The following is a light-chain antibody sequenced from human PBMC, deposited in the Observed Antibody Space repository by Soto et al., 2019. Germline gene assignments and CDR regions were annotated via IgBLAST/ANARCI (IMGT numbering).Light chain of an antibody. CDR2: EGS. J-gene: IGLJ3*02. Sequence: QSVLTQPASVSGSPGQSITISCTGTSSDVGSYNLVSWYQQHPGKAPKLMIYEGSKRASGVSNRFSGSKSGITASLTISGLQAEDEADYYCCSYAGSSTWVFGGGTKVTVL. V-gene: IGLV2-23*01. CDR3: CSYAGSSTWV. CDR1: SSDVGSYNL.